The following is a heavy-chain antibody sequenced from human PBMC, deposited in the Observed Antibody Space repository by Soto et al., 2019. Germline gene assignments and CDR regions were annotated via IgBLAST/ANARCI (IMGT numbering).Heavy chain of an antibody. CDR1: GGSISSYY. D-gene: IGHD2-15*01. CDR3: ARVTPYCSGGSCYYYYMDV. J-gene: IGHJ6*03. CDR2: IYYSGST. V-gene: IGHV4-59*01. Sequence: SETLSLTCTVSGGSISSYYWSWIRQPPGKGLEWIGYIYYSGSTNYNPSLKSRVTISVDTSKNQFSLKLSSVTAADTAVYYCARVTPYCSGGSCYYYYMDVRGKAPTVTVSS.